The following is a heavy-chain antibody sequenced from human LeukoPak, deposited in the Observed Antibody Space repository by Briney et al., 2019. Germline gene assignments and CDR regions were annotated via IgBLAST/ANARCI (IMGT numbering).Heavy chain of an antibody. Sequence: PSETLSLTCTVSGGSISSSSYYWGWIRQPPGKGLEWIGSIYYSGRTFYNPYLRSRPTISLDTSKNHFSLKLNSVTAADTAVYYCATDLMSRDAFDIWGQGTVVTVSP. CDR2: IYYSGRT. J-gene: IGHJ3*02. V-gene: IGHV4-39*02. CDR1: GGSISSSSYY. CDR3: ATDLMSRDAFDI.